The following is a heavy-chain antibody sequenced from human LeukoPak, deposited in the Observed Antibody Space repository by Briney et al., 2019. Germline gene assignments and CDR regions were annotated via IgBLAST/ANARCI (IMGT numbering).Heavy chain of an antibody. CDR3: AHGAMYQLDY. D-gene: IGHD2-2*01. J-gene: IGHJ4*02. CDR2: IIGGAGST. Sequence: GGSLRLSCAASGFNFINTWMHWVRQAPGKGLEWVSGIIGGAGSTYYADSVKGRFTISGDNSKNTLFLQMNSLRAEDTAVYYCAHGAMYQLDYWGQGTLVTVSS. CDR1: GFNFINTW. V-gene: IGHV3-23*01.